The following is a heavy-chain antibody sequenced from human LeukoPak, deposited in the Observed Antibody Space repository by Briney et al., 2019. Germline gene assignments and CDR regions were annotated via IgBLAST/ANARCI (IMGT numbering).Heavy chain of an antibody. CDR1: GFTFSSYG. V-gene: IGHV3-30*18. J-gene: IGHJ4*02. CDR2: ISYDGSNK. CDR3: AKSTLDY. Sequence: GRSLRLSCVASGFTFSSYGMHWVRQAPGKGLEWVAVISYDGSNKYYADSVKGRFTISRDNSKNTLYLQMNSLRAEDTAVYYCAKSTLDYWGQGTLVTVSS.